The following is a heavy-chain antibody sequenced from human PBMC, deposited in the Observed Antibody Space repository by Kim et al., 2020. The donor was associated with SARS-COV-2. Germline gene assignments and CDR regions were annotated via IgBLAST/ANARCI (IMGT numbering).Heavy chain of an antibody. CDR3: TTLRL. Sequence: KTEGGATDYAPPVKGRFSLSRDDSRNMLYLQMNSLKTEDTAVYYCTTLRLWGQGTLVTVSS. CDR2: KTEGGAT. V-gene: IGHV3-15*01. J-gene: IGHJ4*02.